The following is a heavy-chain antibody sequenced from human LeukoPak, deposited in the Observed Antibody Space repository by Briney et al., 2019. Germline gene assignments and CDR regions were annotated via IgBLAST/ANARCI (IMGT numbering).Heavy chain of an antibody. Sequence: SETLSLTCSVSGGSINNYYGTWIRQPPGRGLEWIGYIYYTGTTNYNPSLKSRVTISVDTSRNQFSLKLSSVTAADTAVYYCARYNTVNQGFTALDFWGLGTLVTVSS. CDR3: ARYNTVNQGFTALDF. CDR2: IYYTGTT. CDR1: GGSINNYY. V-gene: IGHV4-59*01. J-gene: IGHJ4*02. D-gene: IGHD5-24*01.